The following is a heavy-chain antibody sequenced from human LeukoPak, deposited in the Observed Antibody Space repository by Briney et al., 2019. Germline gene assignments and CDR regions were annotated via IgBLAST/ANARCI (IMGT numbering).Heavy chain of an antibody. Sequence: PGGFLRLSCAASGFTFSSYSMNWVRQAPGKGLEWVSSISSSSSYIYYADSVKGRFTISRDNAKNSLYLQMNSLRAEDTAVYYCARERAYYDILTGYRYWGQGTLVTVSS. CDR1: GFTFSSYS. V-gene: IGHV3-21*01. J-gene: IGHJ4*02. CDR2: ISSSSSYI. CDR3: ARERAYYDILTGYRY. D-gene: IGHD3-9*01.